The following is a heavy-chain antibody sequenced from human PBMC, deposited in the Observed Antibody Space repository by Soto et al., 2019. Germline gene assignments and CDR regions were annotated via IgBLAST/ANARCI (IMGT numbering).Heavy chain of an antibody. D-gene: IGHD6-6*01. CDR2: IIPIFGTA. CDR3: ARNSAARQPAYFDY. V-gene: IGHV1-69*13. Sequence: AASVKVSCKASGGTFSSYAISWVRQAPGQGLEWMGGIIPIFGTANYAQKFQGRVTITADESTSTAYMELSSLRSEDTAVYYCARNSAARQPAYFDYWGQGTLVTVSS. CDR1: GGTFSSYA. J-gene: IGHJ4*02.